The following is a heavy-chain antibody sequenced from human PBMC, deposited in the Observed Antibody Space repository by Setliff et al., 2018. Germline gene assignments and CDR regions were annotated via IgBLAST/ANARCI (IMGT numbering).Heavy chain of an antibody. CDR3: ARDGDNYYDSSGYYLNHAFDI. CDR1: GDTFSSSA. Sequence: GASVKVSCKASGDTFSSSAISWVRQAPGQGLEWVGGIIPIFGTANYAQKFQGRVTITADESTSTAYMELSSLRSEDTAVYYCARDGDNYYDSSGYYLNHAFDIWGQGTKVTVSS. CDR2: IIPIFGTA. J-gene: IGHJ3*02. V-gene: IGHV1-69*13. D-gene: IGHD3-22*01.